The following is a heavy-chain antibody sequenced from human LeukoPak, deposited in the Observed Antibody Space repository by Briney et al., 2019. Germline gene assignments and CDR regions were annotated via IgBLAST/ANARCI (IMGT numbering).Heavy chain of an antibody. J-gene: IGHJ4*02. Sequence: PGGSLRLSCAASGFTFSRYWMHWVRQAPGKGLMWVSRISPDGSTTLYADSVKGRFTISRDNAKNTLYLQMNSLGAEDTAVYYCARGAGIQLWLPFDYWGQGTLVTVSS. CDR3: ARGAGIQLWLPFDY. CDR2: ISPDGSTT. CDR1: GFTFSRYW. D-gene: IGHD5-18*01. V-gene: IGHV3-74*03.